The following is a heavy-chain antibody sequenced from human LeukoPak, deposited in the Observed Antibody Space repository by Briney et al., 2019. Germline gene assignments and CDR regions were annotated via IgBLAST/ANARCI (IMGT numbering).Heavy chain of an antibody. V-gene: IGHV3-66*01. CDR2: IYSGGNT. Sequence: GGSLRLSCAASGFTVSSNYMSWVRQAPGKGLEWVSIIYSGGNTYYADSVKGRFSISRDNSKNTLYLQMNSLRAEDTAVYYCAKEGIFSAYYFDYWGQGTLVTVSS. J-gene: IGHJ4*02. CDR3: AKEGIFSAYYFDY. CDR1: GFTVSSNY. D-gene: IGHD3-9*01.